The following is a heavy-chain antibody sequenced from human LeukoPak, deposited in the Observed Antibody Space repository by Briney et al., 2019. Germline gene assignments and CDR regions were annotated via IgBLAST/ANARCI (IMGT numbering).Heavy chain of an antibody. CDR2: IIPIFGTA. D-gene: IGHD3-22*01. J-gene: IGHJ4*02. CDR1: GGTFSSYA. V-gene: IGHV1-69*13. CDR3: ARDTDSSGYYYADY. Sequence: SVKVSCKASGGTFSSYAISWVRQAPGQGLEWMGGIIPIFGTANYAQKFQGRVTITADESTSTAYMELSSLRSDDTAVYYCARDTDSSGYYYADYWGQGTLVTVSS.